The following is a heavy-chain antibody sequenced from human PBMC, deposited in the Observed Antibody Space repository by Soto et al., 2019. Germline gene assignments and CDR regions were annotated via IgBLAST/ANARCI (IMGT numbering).Heavy chain of an antibody. CDR2: IYHSGST. CDR1: SGSISSSNW. J-gene: IGHJ5*02. CDR3: ASSGYCSGGSCAPGFDP. V-gene: IGHV4-4*02. D-gene: IGHD2-15*01. Sequence: SETLSLTCAVSSGSISSSNWWSWVRQPPGKGLEWIGEIYHSGSTNYNPSLKSRVTISVDKSKNQFSLKLSSVTAADTAVYYCASSGYCSGGSCAPGFDPWGQGTLVTVSS.